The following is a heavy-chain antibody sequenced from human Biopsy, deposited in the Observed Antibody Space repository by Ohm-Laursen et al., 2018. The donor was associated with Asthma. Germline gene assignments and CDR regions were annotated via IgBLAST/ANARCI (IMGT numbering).Heavy chain of an antibody. CDR1: YGSITGGGYY. Sequence: LSLTCTVSYGSITGGGYYWTWIRQHPGKGLEWIGFIYYSGSTYYNPSLKSRVSISIDTSKNQFSLKLSSVTAADTAVYHCARAQDYYDSRGYYRSFDYWGQGTLVTVSS. CDR2: IYYSGST. D-gene: IGHD3-22*01. CDR3: ARAQDYYDSRGYYRSFDY. V-gene: IGHV4-31*03. J-gene: IGHJ4*02.